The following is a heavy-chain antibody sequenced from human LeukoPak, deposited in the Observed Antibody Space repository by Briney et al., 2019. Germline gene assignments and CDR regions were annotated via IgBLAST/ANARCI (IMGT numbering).Heavy chain of an antibody. Sequence: GGSLRLSCAASGFTFSNYPMTWVRQAPGKGLEWVSAISGSGGSTYYADSVKGRFTISRDNSKNTLYLQMNSLRAEDTAVYYCAKDTRGFDYWGQGTLVTVSS. J-gene: IGHJ4*02. CDR3: AKDTRGFDY. CDR2: ISGSGGST. V-gene: IGHV3-23*01. CDR1: GFTFSNYP.